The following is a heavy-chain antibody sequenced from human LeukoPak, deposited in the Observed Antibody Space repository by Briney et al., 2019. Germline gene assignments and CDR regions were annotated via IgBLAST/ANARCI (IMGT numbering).Heavy chain of an antibody. J-gene: IGHJ2*01. CDR3: ARTPSYVSYWYFDL. Sequence: SETLSLTCTVSGGSISSYYWSWIRQPPGKGLEWIEYIYYSGSTNYNPSLKSRVTISVDTSKNQFSLKLSSVTAADTAVYYCARTPSYVSYWYFDLWGRGTLVTVSS. V-gene: IGHV4-59*01. D-gene: IGHD3-16*01. CDR1: GGSISSYY. CDR2: IYYSGST.